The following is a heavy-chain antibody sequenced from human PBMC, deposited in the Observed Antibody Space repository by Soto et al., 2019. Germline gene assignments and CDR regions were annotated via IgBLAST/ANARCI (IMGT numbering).Heavy chain of an antibody. CDR3: AKFKRGTTGTTHPDDFDI. CDR2: ISAYNGDT. CDR1: AYTFTNYG. D-gene: IGHD1-1*01. J-gene: IGHJ3*02. V-gene: IGHV1-18*01. Sequence: ASVKVSCKASAYTFTNYGITWVRQAPGQGLEWMGWISAYNGDTSYAQKFQGRVSMTTDASTSTAYMELRTLRSDDTAMYYCAKFKRGTTGTTHPDDFDIWGQGTMVTVSS.